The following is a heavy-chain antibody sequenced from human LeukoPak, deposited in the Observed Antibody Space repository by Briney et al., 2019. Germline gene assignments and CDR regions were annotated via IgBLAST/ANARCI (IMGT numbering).Heavy chain of an antibody. D-gene: IGHD1-20*01. J-gene: IGHJ6*03. CDR1: GSSFTSYS. CDR2: IYPGDSDT. CDR3: ARASNWNYHYYYMVV. Sequence: GESLKISCKGSGSSFTSYSTGWVRQMPEKGLGWMWIIYPGDSDTRYSPSFQGQVTISADKSISTAYLQWSSLKASYTAMYYCARASNWNYHYYYMVVWGKGTTVTVSS. V-gene: IGHV5-51*01.